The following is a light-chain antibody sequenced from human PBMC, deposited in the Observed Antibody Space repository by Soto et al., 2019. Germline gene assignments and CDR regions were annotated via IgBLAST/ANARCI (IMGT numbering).Light chain of an antibody. J-gene: IGLJ3*02. V-gene: IGLV1-40*01. CDR1: SSNIGAGYG. CDR2: ANI. CDR3: QSYDSSLSTWV. Sequence: QAVVTQPPSVSGAPGQRVTISCSGRSSNIGAGYGVHWYRQLPGTAPKLLIYANINRPSGVPDRFSGSKSGTSASLAITGLQCEDEADYYCQSYDSSLSTWVFGGGTKLTVL.